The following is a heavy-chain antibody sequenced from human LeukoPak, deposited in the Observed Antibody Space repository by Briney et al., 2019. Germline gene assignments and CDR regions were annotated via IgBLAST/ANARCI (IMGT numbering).Heavy chain of an antibody. CDR3: ARCGISLLLDAFDI. J-gene: IGHJ3*02. Sequence: ASVKVSCKASGGTFSSYAISWVRQAPGQGLEWMGGIIPIFGTANYAQKFQGRVTVTADESTSTAYMELSSLRSEDTAVYYCARCGISLLLDAFDIWGQGTMVTVSS. CDR2: IIPIFGTA. V-gene: IGHV1-69*13. D-gene: IGHD2-15*01. CDR1: GGTFSSYA.